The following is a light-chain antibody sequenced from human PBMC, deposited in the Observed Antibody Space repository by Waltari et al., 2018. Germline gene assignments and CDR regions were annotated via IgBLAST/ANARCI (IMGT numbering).Light chain of an antibody. CDR1: QSILDNYNKRNY. Sequence: DIVMTQSPDSQAVSLGERATLTSRSRQSILDNYNKRNYLNWYQQKAGQPPRLLISWASTRESGVPDRFSGSGSGTDFTLTISRLQVEDVAVYYCQQYYTAPYTFGQGAKLEIK. J-gene: IGKJ2*01. V-gene: IGKV4-1*01. CDR2: WAS. CDR3: QQYYTAPYT.